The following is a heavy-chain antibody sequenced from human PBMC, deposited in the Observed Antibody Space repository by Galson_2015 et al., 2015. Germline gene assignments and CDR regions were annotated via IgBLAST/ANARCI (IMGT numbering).Heavy chain of an antibody. CDR2: IYWDDDK. J-gene: IGHJ3*02. V-gene: IGHV2-5*02. D-gene: IGHD3-3*01. Sequence: PALVKPTQTLTLTCTFSGFSLSTRGVGVGWIRQPPGKALEWLALIYWDDDKRYSPSLKSRLTITKDTSKNQVVLTMTNMDPVDTATYYCAHSSFLWSGRPGAFDIWGQGTMVTVSS. CDR3: AHSSFLWSGRPGAFDI. CDR1: GFSLSTRGVG.